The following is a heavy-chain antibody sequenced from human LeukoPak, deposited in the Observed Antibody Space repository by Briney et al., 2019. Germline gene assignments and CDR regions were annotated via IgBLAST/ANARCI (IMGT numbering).Heavy chain of an antibody. J-gene: IGHJ4*02. V-gene: IGHV4-39*01. CDR3: ARMSSGWYWGDPGFDN. CDR2: NNYSGDT. CDR1: GGSISATNYH. Sequence: SETLSLTCIVSGGSISATNYHWGWVRQPPGKGLEWIGTNNYSGDTQYNPSLRSRLTMSVDTSKNQLSLKLTSVTAADTAVYYCARMSSGWYWGDPGFDNWGQGTLVSVSS. D-gene: IGHD6-19*01.